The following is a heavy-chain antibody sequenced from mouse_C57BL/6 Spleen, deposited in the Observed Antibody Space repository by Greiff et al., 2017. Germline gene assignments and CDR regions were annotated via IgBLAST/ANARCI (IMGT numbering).Heavy chain of an antibody. Sequence: VMLVESGPGLVQPSQSLSITCTVSGFSLTSYGVHWVRQSPGKGLEWLGVIWSGGSTDYNAAFISRLSISKDNSKSQVFFKMNSLQADDTAIYYCARGGRITTVVAPNWYFDVWGTGTTVTVSS. J-gene: IGHJ1*03. CDR1: GFSLTSYG. V-gene: IGHV2-2*01. CDR2: IWSGGST. D-gene: IGHD1-1*01. CDR3: ARGGRITTVVAPNWYFDV.